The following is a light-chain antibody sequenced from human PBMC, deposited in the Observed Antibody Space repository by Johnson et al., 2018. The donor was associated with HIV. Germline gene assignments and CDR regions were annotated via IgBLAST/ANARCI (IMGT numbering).Light chain of an antibody. CDR1: SSNIGNNY. CDR3: GTWDSSLSAYV. V-gene: IGLV1-51*01. J-gene: IGLJ1*01. CDR2: DNN. Sequence: QSVLTQPPSVSAATGQKVTISCSGSSSNIGNNYVSWYQQLPGTAPKLLIYDNNKRPSGIPDRFSGSKSGTSATLGMTGLHTGDEADYYCGTWDSSLSAYVFGTGTKVTVL.